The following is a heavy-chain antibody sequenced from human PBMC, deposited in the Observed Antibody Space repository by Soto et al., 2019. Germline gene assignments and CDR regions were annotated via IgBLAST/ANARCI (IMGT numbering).Heavy chain of an antibody. CDR2: IYYSGST. V-gene: IGHV4-39*01. Sequence: QLQLQESGPGLVKPSETLSLTCTVSGGSISSSSFYWGWIRQPPGKGLEWIGTIYYSGSTYYSPSLKSRVTISADTSKNQFSLKLSSVTAADTALYYCARHMPVYSSGSYFRKSYFDYWGQGTLVTVSS. J-gene: IGHJ4*02. D-gene: IGHD3-10*01. CDR1: GGSISSSSFY. CDR3: ARHMPVYSSGSYFRKSYFDY.